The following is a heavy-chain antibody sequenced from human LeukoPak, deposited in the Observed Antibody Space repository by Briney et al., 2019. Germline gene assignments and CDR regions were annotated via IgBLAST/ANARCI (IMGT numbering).Heavy chain of an antibody. J-gene: IGHJ4*02. CDR3: AKDYFGSLEY. V-gene: IGHV3-74*03. CDR2: IKTEGSGT. Sequence: GGSLRLSCAASGFDFSVAWMHWVRQAPEKGLVWVSVIKTEGSGTAYADSVKGRFTISRDNAKNTVYLQMNSLRDDDTAVYYCAKDYFGSLEYWGQGTLVTVSS. CDR1: GFDFSVAW. D-gene: IGHD2/OR15-2a*01.